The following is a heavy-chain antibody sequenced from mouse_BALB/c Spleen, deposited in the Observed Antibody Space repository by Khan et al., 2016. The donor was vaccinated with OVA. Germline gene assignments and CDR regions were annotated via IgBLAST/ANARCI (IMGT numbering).Heavy chain of an antibody. CDR3: VRGGKFAY. V-gene: IGHV1S137*01. D-gene: IGHD1-1*02. CDR2: ISTNYGDA. CDR1: GYTFTDYT. Sequence: QVQLKQSGAELVRPGVSVKISCKASGYTFTDYTMHWVKQRHAKSLEWIGVISTNYGDADYNQKFQGKASMTVDRSSSTVYMELARLTSEDSAIYYCVRGGKFAYWGQGTLVTDSA. J-gene: IGHJ3*01.